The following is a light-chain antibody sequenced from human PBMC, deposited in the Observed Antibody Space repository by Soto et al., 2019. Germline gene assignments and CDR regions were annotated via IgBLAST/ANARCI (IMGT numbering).Light chain of an antibody. V-gene: IGLV1-40*01. CDR3: QSYDDSLSVHYV. Sequence: QSVLTQPPSVSGAPGQRVTLPCTGSSSNIGSTYDVQWYQQLPGTAPKLLIHGNTDRPSGVPDRFSGSKSGTSASLAITGLQADDEADYYCQSYDDSLSVHYVFGTGTKVTVL. CDR2: GNT. J-gene: IGLJ1*01. CDR1: SSNIGSTYD.